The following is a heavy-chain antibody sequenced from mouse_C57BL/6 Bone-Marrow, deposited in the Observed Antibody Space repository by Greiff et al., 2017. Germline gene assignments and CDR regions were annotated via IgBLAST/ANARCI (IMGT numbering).Heavy chain of an antibody. CDR2: IDPSDSYT. V-gene: IGHV1-69*01. D-gene: IGHD2-1*01. CDR3: AREAMGNYAYIDY. Sequence: QVQLQQPGAELVMPGASVKLSCKASGYTFTSYWMHWVKQRPGQGLEWIGEIDPSDSYTNYNQKFKGKSTLTVDKSSSTAYMQLSSLTSEDSAVYYYAREAMGNYAYIDYWGQGTTLTVSS. CDR1: GYTFTSYW. J-gene: IGHJ2*01.